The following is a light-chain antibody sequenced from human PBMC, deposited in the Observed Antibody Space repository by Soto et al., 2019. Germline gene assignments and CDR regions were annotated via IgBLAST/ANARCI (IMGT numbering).Light chain of an antibody. V-gene: IGLV2-14*01. J-gene: IGLJ1*01. CDR3: SSYTSNSTYV. Sequence: QSVLTQPASVSGSPGQSITISCTGTSTDIGRYNYVSWYQQHPGKAPKLMIYDVSNRPSGVSNRFSGSKSGNTASLTISGLQAEDEADYYCSSYTSNSTYVFGTGTKVTVL. CDR1: STDIGRYNY. CDR2: DVS.